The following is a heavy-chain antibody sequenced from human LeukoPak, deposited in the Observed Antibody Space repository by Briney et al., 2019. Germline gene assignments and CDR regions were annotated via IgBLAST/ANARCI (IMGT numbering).Heavy chain of an antibody. CDR3: ARRYCSGGSCYSFRGDWFDP. D-gene: IGHD2-15*01. J-gene: IGHJ5*02. CDR2: IWYDGSNK. Sequence: GGSLRLSCVVSGSIFSTHGMHWVRQVPGKGLEWVAVIWYDGSNKYYADSVKGRFTISRDNSKNTLYLQMNSLRAEDTAVYYCARRYCSGGSCYSFRGDWFDPWGQGTLVTVSS. V-gene: IGHV3-33*08. CDR1: GSIFSTHG.